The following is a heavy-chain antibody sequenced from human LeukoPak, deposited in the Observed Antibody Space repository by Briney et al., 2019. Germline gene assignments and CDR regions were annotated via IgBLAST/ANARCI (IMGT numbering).Heavy chain of an antibody. Sequence: GGSLRLSCAASGFTFSSYWMHWVRQAAGKGLVWVSRIKSDGSTTTYADSVKGRFTISRDNAKHSLFLQMNSLRAEDTAVYFCARVSSGITHNDWGQGTLVTVSS. CDR3: ARVSSGITHND. CDR2: IKSDGSTT. J-gene: IGHJ4*02. D-gene: IGHD3-10*01. CDR1: GFTFSSYW. V-gene: IGHV3-74*01.